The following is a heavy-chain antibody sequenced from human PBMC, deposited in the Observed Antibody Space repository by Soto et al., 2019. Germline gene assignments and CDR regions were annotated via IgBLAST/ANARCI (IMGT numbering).Heavy chain of an antibody. D-gene: IGHD3-10*01. CDR3: ATSYGSGYRAFDY. J-gene: IGHJ4*02. CDR2: INPILSMS. Sequence: QVQLVQSGAAVKRPGSSVKVSCKASGDTFAFYSINWVRQAPGLGLEWMGRINPILSMSNYAQRFQGRVTMTADKSTSTAYMVLNSLRSEDTAIYYCATSYGSGYRAFDYWGQGALVTASS. V-gene: IGHV1-69*02. CDR1: GDTFAFYS.